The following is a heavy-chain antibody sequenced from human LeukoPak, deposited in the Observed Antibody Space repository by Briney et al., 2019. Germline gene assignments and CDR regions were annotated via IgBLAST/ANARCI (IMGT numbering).Heavy chain of an antibody. J-gene: IGHJ4*02. CDR1: GFTFSSYA. CDR2: ISGSGGST. V-gene: IGHV3-23*01. D-gene: IGHD2-2*01. Sequence: PGGSLRLSCAASGFTFSSYAMSWDRQAPGKGLEWVSAISGSGGSTYYADSVKGRFTISRDNSKNTLYLQMNSLRAEDTAVYYCAKKYCSSTSCYFDYWGQGTLVTVSS. CDR3: AKKYCSSTSCYFDY.